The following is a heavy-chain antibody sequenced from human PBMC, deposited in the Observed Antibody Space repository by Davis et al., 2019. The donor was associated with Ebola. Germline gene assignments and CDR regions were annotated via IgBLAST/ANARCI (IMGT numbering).Heavy chain of an antibody. CDR1: GFSFSDYW. CDR3: ARGRYTSGWYPDYFDC. D-gene: IGHD6-19*01. CDR2: IKQDGSGT. Sequence: GESLKISCAASGFSFSDYWMSWVRQAPGKGLEWVAYIKQDGSGTYSVDSVKGRFTISRDNTDNSLYVQMNNLRIEDTAVYFCARGRYTSGWYPDYFDCWGQGTLVTVSS. J-gene: IGHJ4*02. V-gene: IGHV3-7*01.